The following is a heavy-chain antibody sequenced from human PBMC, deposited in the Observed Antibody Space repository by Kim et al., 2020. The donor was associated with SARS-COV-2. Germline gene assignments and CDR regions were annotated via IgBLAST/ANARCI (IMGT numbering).Heavy chain of an antibody. Sequence: SETLSLTCSVSGASINNYYWSWILQPPGKGLEWLGYIYSDGSVNYNTSLKSRLTMSVDTSKNVFSLMVTSLTAADTAVYYCARGEGIHWPLPCFDSLG. D-gene: IGHD1-1*01. CDR2: IYSDGSV. J-gene: IGHJ5*01. CDR3: ARGEGIHWPLPCFDS. V-gene: IGHV4-59*01. CDR1: GASINNYY.